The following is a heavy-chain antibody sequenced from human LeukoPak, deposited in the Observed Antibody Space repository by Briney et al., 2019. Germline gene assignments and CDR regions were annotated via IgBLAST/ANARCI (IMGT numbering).Heavy chain of an antibody. D-gene: IGHD3-10*01. J-gene: IGHJ4*02. CDR1: GYTFTSYA. CDR3: YGSYYGSGSYYNEY. Sequence: GASVKVSCKASGYTFTSYAMNWVRQATGQGLEWMGWMNPNSGNTGYAQKFQGRVTMTRNTSISTAYMELSSLRSEDTAVYYCYGSYYGSGSYYNEYWGQGTLVTVSS. CDR2: MNPNSGNT. V-gene: IGHV1-8*02.